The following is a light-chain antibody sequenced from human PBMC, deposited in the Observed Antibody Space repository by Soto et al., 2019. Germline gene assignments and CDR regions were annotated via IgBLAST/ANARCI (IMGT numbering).Light chain of an antibody. CDR2: GAS. J-gene: IGKJ3*01. V-gene: IGKV1-9*01. CDR1: QGISDY. Sequence: DIQLTQSPSFLSASVGDRVTITCRASQGISDYLAWYQQKPGKAPKLLIFGASTLQSGVPSRFNGSGSGTEFTLTISSLQPEDFATYYCQQLNTNPLTFCPGTKVDIK. CDR3: QQLNTNPLT.